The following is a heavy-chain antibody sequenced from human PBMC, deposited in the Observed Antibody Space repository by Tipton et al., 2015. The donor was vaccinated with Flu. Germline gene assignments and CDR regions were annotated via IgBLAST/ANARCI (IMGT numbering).Heavy chain of an antibody. CDR3: ARDGGCGGYCDSDY. CDR2: IWDDGSNK. D-gene: IGHD2-21*01. CDR1: GFTFSSYG. V-gene: IGHV3-33*01. J-gene: IGHJ4*02. Sequence: SLRLSCAASGFTFSSYGMHWARQAPGKGLEWVAVIWDDGSNKYYADSVKGRFTISRDNSKNTLYLQMNSLRAEGTAVYYGARDGGCGGYCDSDYWGQGTLVTVTS.